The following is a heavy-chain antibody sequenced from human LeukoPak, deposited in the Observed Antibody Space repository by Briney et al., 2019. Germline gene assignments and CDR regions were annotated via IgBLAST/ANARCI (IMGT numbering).Heavy chain of an antibody. J-gene: IGHJ4*02. V-gene: IGHV4-59*01. CDR1: GVSISSYY. D-gene: IGHD6-19*01. Sequence: WETLYLTCTVSGVSISSYYWSWIRQPPGKGLEWIGYIYNSGSTNYNPSLKSRVTISVDTSKNKFSLKLSSVTAADTAVYYCARVPPALAGFDCWGQGTLVTVSS. CDR3: ARVPPALAGFDC. CDR2: IYNSGST.